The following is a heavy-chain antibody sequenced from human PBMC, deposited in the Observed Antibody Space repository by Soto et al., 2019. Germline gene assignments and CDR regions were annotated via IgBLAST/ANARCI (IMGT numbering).Heavy chain of an antibody. Sequence: ASVKVSCKASGGTFSSYAISWVRQAPGQGLEWMGGIIPIFGTANYAQKFQGRVTITADESTSTAYMELSSLRSEDTAVYYCARVGTEVADTSGWPYYFDYWGQGTLVTVSS. CDR2: IIPIFGTA. D-gene: IGHD6-19*01. CDR3: ARVGTEVADTSGWPYYFDY. V-gene: IGHV1-69*13. CDR1: GGTFSSYA. J-gene: IGHJ4*02.